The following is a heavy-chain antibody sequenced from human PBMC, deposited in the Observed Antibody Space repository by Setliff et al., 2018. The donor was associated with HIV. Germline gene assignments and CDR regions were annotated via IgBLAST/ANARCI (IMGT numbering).Heavy chain of an antibody. J-gene: IGHJ5*02. D-gene: IGHD3-10*01. CDR3: ASQGVRGAYSWFDP. CDR1: GGSLSGYY. Sequence: PSETLSLTCAVYGGSLSGYYWSWIRQPPGKGLEWIGEINRSGSTNYNTSLKSRVTISVDTSKNPFSLKLSAATAADTAVYYCASQGVRGAYSWFDPWGQGTRVTVSS. CDR2: INRSGST. V-gene: IGHV4-34*01.